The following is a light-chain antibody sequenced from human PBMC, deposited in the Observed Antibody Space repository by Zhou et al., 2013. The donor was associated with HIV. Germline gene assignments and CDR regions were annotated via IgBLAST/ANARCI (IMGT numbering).Light chain of an antibody. J-gene: IGKJ4*01. CDR3: LQHGSYPLT. CDR1: RAISNY. Sequence: DIQMTQSPSAMSASVGDRVTITCRASRAISNYLAWFQQKPGEVPKRLIYAASILPSGVPSRFSGSGSGTEFTLTITNLQPEDFATYYCLQHGSYPLTFGGGTKVAIK. V-gene: IGKV1-17*03. CDR2: AAS.